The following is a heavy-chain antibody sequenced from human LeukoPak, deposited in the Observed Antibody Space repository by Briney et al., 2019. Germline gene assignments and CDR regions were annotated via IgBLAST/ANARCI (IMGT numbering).Heavy chain of an antibody. V-gene: IGHV3-48*03. D-gene: IGHD2-15*01. Sequence: GGSLRLSCAASGFTFSSYEMNWVRQAPGKGLEWISYISSSGTTIFYADSVKGRFTISRDNAKNSLYLQMYSLRAEDTAVYHCARVGGISCSGGRCHLDYWGQGSLVTVSS. CDR3: ARVGGISCSGGRCHLDY. CDR1: GFTFSSYE. CDR2: ISSSGTTI. J-gene: IGHJ4*02.